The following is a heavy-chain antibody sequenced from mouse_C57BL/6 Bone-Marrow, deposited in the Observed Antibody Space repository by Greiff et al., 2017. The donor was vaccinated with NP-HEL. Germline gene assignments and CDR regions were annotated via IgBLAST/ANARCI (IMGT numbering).Heavy chain of an antibody. CDR3: ARYCYGLFDY. CDR1: GFTFSDYG. CDR2: ISHLAYSI. V-gene: IGHV5-15*01. D-gene: IGHD1-1*01. J-gene: IGHJ2*01. Sequence: EVQVVESGGGLVQPGGSLKLSCAASGFTFSDYGMAWVRQAPRKGPEWVAFISHLAYSIYYADTVTGRVTISRENAKNTLYLEMSSLRSEDTAMYYCARYCYGLFDYWGQGTTLTVSS.